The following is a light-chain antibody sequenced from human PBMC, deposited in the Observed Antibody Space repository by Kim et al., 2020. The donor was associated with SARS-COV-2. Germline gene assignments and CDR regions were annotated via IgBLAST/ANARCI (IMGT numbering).Light chain of an antibody. CDR1: NLGSKS. CDR2: DDS. J-gene: IGLJ3*02. Sequence: SYELTQPPSESVAPGETAKVTCGGNNLGSKSVHWYQQKPDQAPVLVVYDDSTRPSGISERISGSKTGNTATLTINRVEAGDEADFYCQVWDSLSNHVVFGGGTQLTVL. V-gene: IGLV3-21*02. CDR3: QVWDSLSNHVV.